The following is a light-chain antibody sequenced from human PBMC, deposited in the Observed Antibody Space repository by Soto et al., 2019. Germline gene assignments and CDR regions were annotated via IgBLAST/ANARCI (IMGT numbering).Light chain of an antibody. CDR3: QQRGSWPLT. CDR2: DAS. V-gene: IGKV3-11*01. Sequence: EIVLTQSPATLSLSPGERATLSCRAGQSVSSYLAWYQHKPGQAPRLLIYDASNRATGIPARFSGSGSGTDFTLTSSSLEPEDFAVYYCQQRGSWPLTFGQGTKVEIK. CDR1: QSVSSY. J-gene: IGKJ1*01.